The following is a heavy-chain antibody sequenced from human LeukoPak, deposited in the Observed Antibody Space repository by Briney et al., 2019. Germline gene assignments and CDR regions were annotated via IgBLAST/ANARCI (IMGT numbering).Heavy chain of an antibody. CDR2: ISYDGSNK. Sequence: GGSLRLSCAASGFTFSSYAMHWVRQAPGKGLEWVAVISYDGSNKYYADSVKGRFTISRDNSKNTLYLQMNSLRAEDTAVYYCARVGGGAGYYDILTGYYWWGQGTLVTVSS. D-gene: IGHD3-9*01. V-gene: IGHV3-30*04. CDR3: ARVGGGAGYYDILTGYYW. CDR1: GFTFSSYA. J-gene: IGHJ4*02.